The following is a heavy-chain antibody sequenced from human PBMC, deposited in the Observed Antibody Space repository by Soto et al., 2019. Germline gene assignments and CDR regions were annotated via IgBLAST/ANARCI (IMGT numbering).Heavy chain of an antibody. CDR1: GGSVTSGGHS. CDR3: DRGDTRLAELSHKY. Sequence: SETLSLTCVVSGGSVTSGGHSWSWIRQAPGKGLEWVGSVYQSKSAYYNPSLRSRVASSVGRSNNQVSLRMTSVSAADMAIYYCDRGDTRLAELSHKYWGQGKLVT. D-gene: IGHD3-16*02. V-gene: IGHV4-30-2*01. J-gene: IGHJ4*02. CDR2: VYQSKSA.